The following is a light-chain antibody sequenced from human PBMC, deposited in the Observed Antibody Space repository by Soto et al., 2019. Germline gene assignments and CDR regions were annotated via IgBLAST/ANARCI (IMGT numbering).Light chain of an antibody. CDR1: QSVSSW. V-gene: IGKV1-5*03. J-gene: IGKJ2*01. CDR3: QQYGSYPYT. Sequence: DIQMTQSPSTLSASAGDRVTITCRASQSVSSWLAWYQQKPGKAPKLLVYRASALQSEVPSRFSGSGSGTEFTLTVSGLQPDDFATYYCQQYGSYPYTFGQGTKVDLK. CDR2: RAS.